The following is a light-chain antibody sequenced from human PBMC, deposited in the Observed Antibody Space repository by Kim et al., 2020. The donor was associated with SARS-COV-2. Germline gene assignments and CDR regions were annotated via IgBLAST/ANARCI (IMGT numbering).Light chain of an antibody. CDR2: YGS. CDR1: NIGSKS. V-gene: IGLV3-21*04. J-gene: IGLJ2*01. CDR3: QVWDSNSDLVV. Sequence: SYELTQPPSVSVAPGKTARIACGGKNIGSKSVHWYQQKPGQAPVLVIYYGSDRPSGIPERFSGSNSGNTATLTISRVEAGDEAEYYCQVWDSNSDLVVFGGGTQLTVL.